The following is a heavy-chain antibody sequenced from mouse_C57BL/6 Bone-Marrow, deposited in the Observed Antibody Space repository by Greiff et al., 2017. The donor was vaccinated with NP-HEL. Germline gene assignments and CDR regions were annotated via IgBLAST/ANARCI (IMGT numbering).Heavy chain of an antibody. CDR1: GFTFSDYG. CDR2: ISSGSSTI. D-gene: IGHD2-4*01. CDR3: AREGDYPWFAY. J-gene: IGHJ3*01. Sequence: EVHLVESGGGLVKPGGSLKLSCAASGFTFSDYGMHWVRQAPEKGLEWVAYISSGSSTIYYADTVKGRFTISRDNAKNTLFLQMTSLRSEDTAMYYCAREGDYPWFAYWGQGTLVTVSA. V-gene: IGHV5-17*01.